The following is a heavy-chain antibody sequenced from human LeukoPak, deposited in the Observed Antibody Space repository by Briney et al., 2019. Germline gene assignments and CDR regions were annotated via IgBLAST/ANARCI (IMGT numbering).Heavy chain of an antibody. CDR2: IKTDGSST. V-gene: IGHV3-74*01. CDR1: GFTFSSYR. CDR3: ARGDVVPAAPTGY. Sequence: GGSLRLSCAASGFTFSSYRMHWVRQAPGKGLVWVSRIKTDGSSTNYADSVKGRFTTSRDNAKNTLYLQMNSLRAEDTAVYYCARGDVVPAAPTGYWGQGTLVTVSS. D-gene: IGHD2-2*01. J-gene: IGHJ4*02.